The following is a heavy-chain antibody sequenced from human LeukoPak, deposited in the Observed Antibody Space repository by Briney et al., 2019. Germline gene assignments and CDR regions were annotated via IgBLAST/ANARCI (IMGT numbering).Heavy chain of an antibody. Sequence: PSETLSLTCTVSGGSISSSSYYWGWIRQPPGKGLEWIGSIYYSGSTYYNPSLKSRVSISVDTSKDQFSLKLSSVTAADTAIYYCARVAAKTVDYWGQETLVTVSS. CDR1: GGSISSSSYY. V-gene: IGHV4-39*07. CDR2: IYYSGST. J-gene: IGHJ4*02. CDR3: ARVAAKTVDY. D-gene: IGHD2-15*01.